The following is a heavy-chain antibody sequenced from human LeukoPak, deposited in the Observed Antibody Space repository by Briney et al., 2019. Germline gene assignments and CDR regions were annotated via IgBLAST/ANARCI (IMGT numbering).Heavy chain of an antibody. V-gene: IGHV4-59*01. Sequence: PSETLSLTCTLPGGSIRGYIWSWIRPTPEKGLEWIGYIYYTGSTNYNPSLKSRVTMSLDTSKNQVSLKVRSVTAADTAVYYCARLGSSSWFITPLFDYWGQGTLVTVSS. CDR3: ARLGSSSWFITPLFDY. J-gene: IGHJ4*02. D-gene: IGHD6-13*01. CDR2: IYYTGST. CDR1: GGSIRGYI.